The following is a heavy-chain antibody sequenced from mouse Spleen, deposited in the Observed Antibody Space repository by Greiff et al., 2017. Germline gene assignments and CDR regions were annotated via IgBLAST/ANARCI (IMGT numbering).Heavy chain of an antibody. CDR2: ISSGSSTI. V-gene: IGHV5-17*01. Sequence: EVKLMESGGGLVKPGGSLKLSCAASGFTFSDYGMHWVRQAPEKGLEWVAYISSGSSTIYYADTVKGRFTISRDNAKNTLFLQMTSLRSEDTAMYYCASNLLGYFDVWGAGTTVTVSS. J-gene: IGHJ1*01. CDR3: ASNLLGYFDV. CDR1: GFTFSDYG.